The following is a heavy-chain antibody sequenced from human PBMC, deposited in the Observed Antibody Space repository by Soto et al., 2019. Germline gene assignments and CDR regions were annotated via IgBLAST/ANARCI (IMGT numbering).Heavy chain of an antibody. Sequence: GGSLILSCATNGFTVISKYMSWVRQAPGKGLEWVSVIYSGGSTFYADSVRGRFTISRDNSKNTVNLQMNSLRAEVTAVYYCARDPWAADYWGQGT. CDR3: ARDPWAADY. D-gene: IGHD3-16*01. CDR2: IYSGGST. J-gene: IGHJ4*02. CDR1: GFTVISKY. V-gene: IGHV3-66*01.